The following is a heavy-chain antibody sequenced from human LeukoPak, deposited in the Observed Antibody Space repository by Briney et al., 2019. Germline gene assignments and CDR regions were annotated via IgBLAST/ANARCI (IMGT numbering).Heavy chain of an antibody. J-gene: IGHJ5*02. CDR1: GFTFSSYE. V-gene: IGHV3-48*03. D-gene: IGHD3-9*01. CDR2: ISSSGSTI. Sequence: GGSLRLSCAASGFTFSSYEMNWVRQAPGKGLEGVSYISSSGSTIYYADSVKGRFTISRDNAKNSLYLQMNSLRAEDTAVYYCAREGSELRYFDWLFPNWFDPWGQGTLVTVSS. CDR3: AREGSELRYFDWLFPNWFDP.